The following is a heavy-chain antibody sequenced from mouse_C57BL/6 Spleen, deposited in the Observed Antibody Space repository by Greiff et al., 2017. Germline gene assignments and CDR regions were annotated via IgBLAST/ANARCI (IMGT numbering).Heavy chain of an antibody. CDR3: ARHPYYYGSSYGDY. V-gene: IGHV1-50*01. J-gene: IGHJ2*01. CDR1: GYTFTSYW. D-gene: IGHD1-1*01. CDR2: IDPSDSYT. Sequence: QVQLQQPGAELVKPGASVKLSCKASGYTFTSYWMKWVKQRPGQGLEWIGEIDPSDSYTNYNQKFKGKATLTVDTSSSTAYMQLSSLTSEDSAVYYCARHPYYYGSSYGDYWGQGTTLTVSS.